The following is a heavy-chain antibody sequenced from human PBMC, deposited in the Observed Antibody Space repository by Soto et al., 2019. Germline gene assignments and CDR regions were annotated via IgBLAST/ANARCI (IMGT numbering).Heavy chain of an antibody. J-gene: IGHJ3*02. V-gene: IGHV3-30*18. Sequence: GGSLRLSCAASGFTFSSYGMHWVRQAPGKGLEWVAVISYDGSNKYYADSVKGRFTISRDNSKNMLYLQMNSLRAEDTAVYYCAKETHVQGSYSPDAFDIWGQGTMVTVSS. D-gene: IGHD3-10*01. CDR2: ISYDGSNK. CDR3: AKETHVQGSYSPDAFDI. CDR1: GFTFSSYG.